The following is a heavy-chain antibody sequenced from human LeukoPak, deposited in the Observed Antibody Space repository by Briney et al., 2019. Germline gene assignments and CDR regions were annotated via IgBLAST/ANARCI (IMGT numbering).Heavy chain of an antibody. J-gene: IGHJ4*02. CDR1: GLSFSTFS. V-gene: IGHV3-23*01. CDR3: ARASWVSSTDPDR. Sequence: PGGSLRLSCAASGLSFSTFSISWVRQGPARGLEWVSSMRGNGETFYADSVKGRFTLSSDISRNTVYLQLNNLRVEDTAIYYCARASWVSSTDPDRWGQGTLVTVSS. D-gene: IGHD1-14*01. CDR2: MRGNGET.